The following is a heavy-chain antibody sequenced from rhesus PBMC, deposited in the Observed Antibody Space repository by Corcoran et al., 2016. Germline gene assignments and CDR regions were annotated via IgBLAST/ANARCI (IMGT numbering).Heavy chain of an antibody. CDR3: SRDSWSYFDY. V-gene: IGHV3S22*01. CDR1: GFTFSDYY. Sequence: EVQLVESGGGLVQPGGSLRLSCAASGFTFSDYYMSWVRQAPGKGPVWVGFIRNKANGGKDEYAASVKGRFTISRYDSKSIASLQMNSLKTEDTAVYYCSRDSWSYFDYWGQGVLVTVSS. D-gene: IGHD6-13*01. J-gene: IGHJ4*01. CDR2: IRNKANGGKD.